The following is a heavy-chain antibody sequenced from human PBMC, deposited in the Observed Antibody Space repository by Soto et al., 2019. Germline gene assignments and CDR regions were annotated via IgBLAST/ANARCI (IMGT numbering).Heavy chain of an antibody. D-gene: IGHD2-15*01. CDR3: ARAGQYCSGGSCYYFDY. CDR2: ISSSSSYI. V-gene: IGHV3-21*01. J-gene: IGHJ4*02. Sequence: EVQLVESGGGLVKPGGSLRLSCAASGFTFSSYSMNWVRQAPGKGLEWVSSISSSSSYIYYADSVKGRSTISRDNAKNSLYLQMNSLRAEDTAVYYCARAGQYCSGGSCYYFDYWGQGTLVTVSS. CDR1: GFTFSSYS.